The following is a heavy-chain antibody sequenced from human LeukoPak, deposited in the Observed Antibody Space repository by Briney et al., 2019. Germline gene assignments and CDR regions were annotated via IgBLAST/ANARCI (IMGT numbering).Heavy chain of an antibody. CDR3: ARESGDYVGYYYMDV. Sequence: SETLSLTCTISGYSISSGYYWGWIRQPPGKGLEWIGSIYHSGSTYYNPSLKSRVTISVDTSKNQFSLKLSSVTAADTAVYYCARESGDYVGYYYMDVWGKGTTVTVSS. CDR2: IYHSGST. CDR1: GYSISSGYY. D-gene: IGHD4-17*01. J-gene: IGHJ6*03. V-gene: IGHV4-38-2*02.